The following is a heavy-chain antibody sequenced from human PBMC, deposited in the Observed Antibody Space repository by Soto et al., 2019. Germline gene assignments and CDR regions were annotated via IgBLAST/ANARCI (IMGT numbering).Heavy chain of an antibody. Sequence: NPSETLSLTCTVSGGSVSSGDYFWSWLRQSPGKRQEWIAYIYYSGSTNYNPSLKSRATISVDTSKSQVSLTLTSMTAADAALYYCARSPNYYYYGFDVWGQGTAVTVSS. V-gene: IGHV4-61*08. CDR3: ARSPNYYYYGFDV. D-gene: IGHD3-10*01. J-gene: IGHJ6*02. CDR2: IYYSGST. CDR1: GGSVSSGDYF.